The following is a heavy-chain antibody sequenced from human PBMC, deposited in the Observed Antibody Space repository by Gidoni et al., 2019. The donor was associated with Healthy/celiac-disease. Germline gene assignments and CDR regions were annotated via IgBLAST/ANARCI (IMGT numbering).Heavy chain of an antibody. Sequence: EVQLLESGGGLVQPGGSLRLSRAASGLTFTTHSISWVRQAPGTGLEWVSAISGSGGSTYYADSVKGRFTISRDNSKNTLYLQMNSLRAEDTAVYYCAKDGRMVTFGGVIVTPFDYWGQGTLVTVSS. J-gene: IGHJ4*02. CDR1: GLTFTTHS. V-gene: IGHV3-23*01. CDR2: ISGSGGST. CDR3: AKDGRMVTFGGVIVTPFDY. D-gene: IGHD3-16*02.